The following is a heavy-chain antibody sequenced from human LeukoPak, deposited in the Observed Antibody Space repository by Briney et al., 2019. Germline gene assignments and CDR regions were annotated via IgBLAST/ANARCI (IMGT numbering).Heavy chain of an antibody. CDR2: FDPEDGET. J-gene: IGHJ2*01. Sequence: ASVKVSCKVSGYTLTELSMHWVRQAPGKGLEWMGGFDPEDGETIYAQKFQGRVTMTEDTSTDTAYMELSSLRSDDTAVYHCARVAIGSWYFDLWGRGTLVTVSS. CDR1: GYTLTELS. D-gene: IGHD2-15*01. CDR3: ARVAIGSWYFDL. V-gene: IGHV1-24*01.